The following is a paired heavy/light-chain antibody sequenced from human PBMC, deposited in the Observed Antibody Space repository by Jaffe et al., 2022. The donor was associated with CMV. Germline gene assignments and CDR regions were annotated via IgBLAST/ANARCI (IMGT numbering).Heavy chain of an antibody. Sequence: EVQLVQSGGGLAQPGGSLRLSCVASGFTFRSYEMNWVRQPPGKGLEWVGNISLTDTIAHYVDSVKGRFTISRDNAKNSVYLEMNHLRAEDTAVYYCASGGFYTDGVYSSAAYFHHWGQGTLVTVSS. CDR1: GFTFRSYE. CDR3: ASGGFYTDGVYSSAAYFHH. CDR2: ISLTDTIA. D-gene: IGHD2-15*01. V-gene: IGHV3-48*03. J-gene: IGHJ1*01.
Light chain of an antibody. Sequence: DIQLTQSPSTLSASVGDRVTITCRASQTISTSLAWYQQKPGIAPNLLMYKASTLQDGVPSRFSGSGSGTEFTLTISSLQPDDFATYYCQQYKTYPWTFGQGTKVEVK. J-gene: IGKJ1*01. V-gene: IGKV1-5*03. CDR3: QQYKTYPWT. CDR2: KAS. CDR1: QTISTS.